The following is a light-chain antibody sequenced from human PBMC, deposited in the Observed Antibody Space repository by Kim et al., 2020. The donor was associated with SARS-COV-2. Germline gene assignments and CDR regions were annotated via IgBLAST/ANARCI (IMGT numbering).Light chain of an antibody. CDR1: KLGDKY. J-gene: IGLJ1*01. Sequence: SVYPGQTASITCSGDKLGDKYACWYQQKPGQSPVLVIYQDSKRPSGIPERFSGSNSGNTATLTISGTQAMDEADYYCQAWDSSTDVFGTGTKVTVL. V-gene: IGLV3-1*01. CDR2: QDS. CDR3: QAWDSSTDV.